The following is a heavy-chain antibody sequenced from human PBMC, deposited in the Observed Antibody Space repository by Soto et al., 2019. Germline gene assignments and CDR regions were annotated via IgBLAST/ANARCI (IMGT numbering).Heavy chain of an antibody. CDR3: ARSNDYVWGSYRPGAFDI. Sequence: SETLSLTCTVSGGSISSYYWSWIRQPPGKGLEWIGYIYYSGSTNYNPSLKSRVTISVDTSKNQFSLKLSSVTAADTAVYYCARSNDYVWGSYRPGAFDIWGQGTMVTLSS. J-gene: IGHJ3*02. CDR2: IYYSGST. D-gene: IGHD3-16*02. CDR1: GGSISSYY. V-gene: IGHV4-59*01.